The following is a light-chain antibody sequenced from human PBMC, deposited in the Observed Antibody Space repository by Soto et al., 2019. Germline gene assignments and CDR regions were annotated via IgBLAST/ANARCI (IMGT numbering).Light chain of an antibody. CDR1: QSISSN. J-gene: IGKJ2*01. CDR3: QQYNSWPLYT. V-gene: IGKV3-15*01. Sequence: EIVMTQSPATLSVSPGERATLSCRASQSISSNLVWYQQKPGQPPRLLIYGASTRATGIPARFSGSGSGTEFTLTNSSLQSEDFALYYCQQYNSWPLYTFGQGTKLEIK. CDR2: GAS.